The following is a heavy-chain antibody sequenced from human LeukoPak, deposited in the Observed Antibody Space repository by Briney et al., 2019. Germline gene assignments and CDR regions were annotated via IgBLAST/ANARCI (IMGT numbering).Heavy chain of an antibody. D-gene: IGHD1-1*01. CDR1: GYTFTRYG. V-gene: IGHV1-18*04. CDR2: ISAYNGNT. J-gene: IGHJ5*02. Sequence: ASVKVSCKASGYTFTRYGISWVRQAPGQGLEWMGWISAYNGNTNYAQKLQGRVTMTRDTSISTAYMELSRLRSDDTAVYYCARDVGDWNDRGYWFDPWGQGTLVTVSS. CDR3: ARDVGDWNDRGYWFDP.